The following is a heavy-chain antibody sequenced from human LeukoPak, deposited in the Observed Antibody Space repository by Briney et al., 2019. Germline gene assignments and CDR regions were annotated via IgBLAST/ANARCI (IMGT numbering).Heavy chain of an antibody. J-gene: IGHJ4*02. CDR3: ARGGVSRKPITASFDY. D-gene: IGHD5-24*01. Sequence: ASVKVSCKASGYTFTSYYMHWVRQAPGQGLEWMGIINPSGGSTSYAQKFQGRVTMTRDASTSTVYMELSSLRSEDTAVYYCARGGVSRKPITASFDYWGQGTLVTVSS. CDR1: GYTFTSYY. CDR2: INPSGGST. V-gene: IGHV1-46*01.